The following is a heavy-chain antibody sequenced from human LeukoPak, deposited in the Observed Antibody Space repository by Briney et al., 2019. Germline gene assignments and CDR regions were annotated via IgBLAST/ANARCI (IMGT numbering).Heavy chain of an antibody. V-gene: IGHV3-48*03. J-gene: IGHJ4*02. CDR1: GFTFSSYE. D-gene: IGHD3-9*01. CDR3: ARLDYDLLTGDY. CDR2: ISSSGSTI. Sequence: GGSLRLSCAASGFTFSSYEMNWVRQAPGKGLEWVSYISSSGSTIYYADSVKGRFTISRDNAKNSLYLQMNSLRAEDTAVYYCARLDYDLLTGDYWGQGTLVTVSS.